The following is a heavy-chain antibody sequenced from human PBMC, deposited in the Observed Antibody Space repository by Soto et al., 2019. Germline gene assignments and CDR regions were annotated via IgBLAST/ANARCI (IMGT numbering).Heavy chain of an antibody. Sequence: GGSLRLSCAASGFTFSIYGMNWVRQAPGKGLEWVSFISSSGSTIYYADSVKGRFTISRDNAKNSLYLQMNSLRDEDTAVYYCTRDSSFVIWGQGTMVTVSS. CDR3: TRDSSFVI. V-gene: IGHV3-48*02. CDR1: GFTFSIYG. CDR2: ISSSGSTI. J-gene: IGHJ3*02.